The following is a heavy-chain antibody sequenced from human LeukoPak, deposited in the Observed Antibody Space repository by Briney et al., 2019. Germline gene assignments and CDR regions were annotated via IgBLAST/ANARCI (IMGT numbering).Heavy chain of an antibody. CDR3: ARDGLWGWAQYDY. J-gene: IGHJ4*02. CDR1: GLTFSSYA. D-gene: IGHD2-21*01. V-gene: IGHV3-23*01. CDR2: ISGSGDNT. Sequence: GGSLRLSCVASGLTFSSYAMNWVRQAPGKGLEWVSAISGSGDNTYYADSVKGRFTISRDNSKSTLDLQMNSLRTEDTALYYCARDGLWGWAQYDYWGQGILVTVSS.